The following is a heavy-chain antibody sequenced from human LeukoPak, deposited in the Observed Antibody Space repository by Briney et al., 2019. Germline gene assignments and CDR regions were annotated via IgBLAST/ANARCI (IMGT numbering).Heavy chain of an antibody. V-gene: IGHV3-23*01. Sequence: PGGSLRLSCPASGFTFSSYAMSWVRQAPGKGLEWVSAISGSGGGTYYADSVKGRFTISRDNSKNTLYLQMNSLRAEDTAVYYCAKVGDYYDSSGYYLSQALFDYWGQGTLVTVSS. D-gene: IGHD3-22*01. CDR3: AKVGDYYDSSGYYLSQALFDY. CDR2: ISGSGGGT. J-gene: IGHJ4*02. CDR1: GFTFSSYA.